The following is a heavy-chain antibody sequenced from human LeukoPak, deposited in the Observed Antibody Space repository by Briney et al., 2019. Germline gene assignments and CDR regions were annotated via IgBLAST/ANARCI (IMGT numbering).Heavy chain of an antibody. V-gene: IGHV4-39*01. Sequence: SETLSLTCTVSGGSISSYSYYWGWIRQPPGKGLEWIGTIYYSVSTYYNPSLKSRVTISVDTSKNQFSLKLNSVTAADTAVYYCARRRYSGSYPVWTFDYWGQGTLVTVSS. J-gene: IGHJ4*02. D-gene: IGHD1-26*01. CDR2: IYYSVST. CDR1: GGSISSYSYY. CDR3: ARRRYSGSYPVWTFDY.